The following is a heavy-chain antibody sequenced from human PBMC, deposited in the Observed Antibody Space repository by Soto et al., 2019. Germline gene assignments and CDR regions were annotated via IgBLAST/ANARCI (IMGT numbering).Heavy chain of an antibody. CDR1: GFTVSSNY. V-gene: IGHV3-53*01. CDR3: ARGAYEAVALAYYYGMDV. J-gene: IGHJ6*04. CDR2: IYSGGST. D-gene: IGHD6-19*01. Sequence: PGGSLRLSCAASGFTVSSNYMSWVRQAPGKGLEWVSVIYSGGSTYYADSVKGRFTISRDNSKNTLYLQMNSLRAEDTAVYYCARGAYEAVALAYYYGMDVWGKGTTVTVSS.